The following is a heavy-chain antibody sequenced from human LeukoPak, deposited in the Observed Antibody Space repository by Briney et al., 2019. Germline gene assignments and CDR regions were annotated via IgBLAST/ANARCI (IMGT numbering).Heavy chain of an antibody. V-gene: IGHV4-34*01. J-gene: IGHJ3*02. CDR3: ARRHYDFWSGYWPDQAFDI. CDR1: GGSFSGYY. CDR2: INHSGST. Sequence: PSETLSLTCAVYGGSFSGYYWSWIRQPPGKGLEWIGEINHSGSTNYNPSLKSRVTISVDTSKNHFSLKLSSVTAADTAVYYCARRHYDFWSGYWPDQAFDIWGQGTMVTVSS. D-gene: IGHD3-3*01.